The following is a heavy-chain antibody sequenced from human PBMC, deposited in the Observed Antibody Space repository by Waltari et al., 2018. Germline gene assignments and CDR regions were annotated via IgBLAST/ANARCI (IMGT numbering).Heavy chain of an antibody. D-gene: IGHD3-10*01. CDR3: ALLWFGELRYYYYGMDV. J-gene: IGHJ6*02. CDR1: GYTFTSYY. CDR2: ITRSGGST. Sequence: QVQLVQSGAEVKKPGASVKVSCKASGYTFTSYYMHWVRQAPGQGLEWMGIITRSGGSTSYDQKFQGRVTMTRDTSTSTVYMELSSLRSEDTAVYYCALLWFGELRYYYYGMDVWGQGTTVTVSS. V-gene: IGHV1-46*01.